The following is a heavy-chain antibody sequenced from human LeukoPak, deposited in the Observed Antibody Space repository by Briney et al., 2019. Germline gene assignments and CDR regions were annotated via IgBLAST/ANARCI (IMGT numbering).Heavy chain of an antibody. CDR3: ARVSPGGSCYDY. Sequence: PSETLSLTCAVSGGSISSGGYSWSWIRQPPGKGLEWIGYIYHSGSTYYNPSLKSRVTISVDTSKNQFSLKLSSVTAADTAVYYCARVSPGGSCYDYWAREPWTPSPQ. J-gene: IGHJ4*02. D-gene: IGHD2-15*01. CDR2: IYHSGST. V-gene: IGHV4-30-2*01. CDR1: GGSISSGGYS.